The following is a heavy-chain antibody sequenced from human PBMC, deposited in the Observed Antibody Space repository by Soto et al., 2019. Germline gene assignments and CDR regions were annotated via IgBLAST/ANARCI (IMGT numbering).Heavy chain of an antibody. V-gene: IGHV5-51*01. Sequence: GGSLKISCHGSGYIFTSYWIGWVGQMPGKGLEWMGIIYPDDSDTRYSPSFQGQVTISADKSTSTAYLQWTSLKASDSAMYYCARQLYTSSSFPAYWGQGTLVTVSS. J-gene: IGHJ4*02. CDR1: GYIFTSYW. D-gene: IGHD6-6*01. CDR2: IYPDDSDT. CDR3: ARQLYTSSSFPAY.